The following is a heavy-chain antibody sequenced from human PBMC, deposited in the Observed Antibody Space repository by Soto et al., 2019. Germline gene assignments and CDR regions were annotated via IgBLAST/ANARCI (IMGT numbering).Heavy chain of an antibody. J-gene: IGHJ4*02. CDR2: INPSGGST. D-gene: IGHD3-3*01. CDR1: GYTFTSYY. Sequence: ASVKVSCKASGYTFTSYYIHWVRQAPGQGLEWMGIINPSGGSTSYAQKFQGRVTMTRDTSTSTVYMELSSLRSEDTAVYYCARDSSLTPSAIFGVAYDYWGQGTLVTVSS. V-gene: IGHV1-46*03. CDR3: ARDSSLTPSAIFGVAYDY.